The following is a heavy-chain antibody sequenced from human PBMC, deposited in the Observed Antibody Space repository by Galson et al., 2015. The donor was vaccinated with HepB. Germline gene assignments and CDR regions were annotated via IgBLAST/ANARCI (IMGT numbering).Heavy chain of an antibody. Sequence: SLRLSCAASGFTFSSYGMHWVRQAPGKGLEWVAVIWYDGSNKYYADSVKGRFTISRDNSKNTLYLQMNSLRAEDTAVYYCASQSALAGAFDYWGQGTLVTVSS. CDR3: ASQSALAGAFDY. CDR2: IWYDGSNK. V-gene: IGHV3-33*08. D-gene: IGHD3-3*01. J-gene: IGHJ4*02. CDR1: GFTFSSYG.